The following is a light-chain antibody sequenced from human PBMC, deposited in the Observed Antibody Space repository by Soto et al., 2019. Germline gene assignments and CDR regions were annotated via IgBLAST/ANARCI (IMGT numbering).Light chain of an antibody. Sequence: EIVLTQSPATLSLSPGERATLSCGASQSVSSYLAWYQQKPGQAPRLLIYDASNRATGIPARFSGSGSGTDLTLTISSLEPEDFEVYYCQQRSNWPITFGQGTRLEIK. J-gene: IGKJ5*01. CDR1: QSVSSY. V-gene: IGKV3-11*01. CDR3: QQRSNWPIT. CDR2: DAS.